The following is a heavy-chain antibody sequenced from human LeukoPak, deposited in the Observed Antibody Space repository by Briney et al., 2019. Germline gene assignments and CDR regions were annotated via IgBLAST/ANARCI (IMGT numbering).Heavy chain of an antibody. D-gene: IGHD1-7*01. J-gene: IGHJ4*02. CDR2: INSDGGTT. Sequence: GGSLRLSCGASGFTFGTYWMHWVRQAPGKGLVWVSGINSDGGTTTYADSVKGRFTISRDNAKNTLYLQMNSLRAEDTAIYYCAKDGKTRNWNYFQAKPVYWGQGTLVTVSS. CDR1: GFTFGTYW. V-gene: IGHV3-74*01. CDR3: AKDGKTRNWNYFQAKPVY.